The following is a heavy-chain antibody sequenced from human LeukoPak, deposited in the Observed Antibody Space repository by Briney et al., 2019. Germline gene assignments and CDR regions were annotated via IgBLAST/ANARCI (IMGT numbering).Heavy chain of an antibody. J-gene: IGHJ4*02. CDR2: INHSGST. CDR1: GGSFSGYY. V-gene: IGHV4-34*01. D-gene: IGHD5-18*01. CDR3: ASGGYGYY. Sequence: SETLSLTCAVYGGSFSGYYRSWIRQPPGKGLEWIGEINHSGSTNYNPSLKSRVTISVDTSKNQFSLKLSSVTAADTAVYYCASGGYGYYWGQGTLVTVSS.